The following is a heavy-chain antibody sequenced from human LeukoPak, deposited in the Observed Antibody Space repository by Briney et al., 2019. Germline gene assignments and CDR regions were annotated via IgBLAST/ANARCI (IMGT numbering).Heavy chain of an antibody. Sequence: GGTLRLSCQAMGVTFRCCAVQWVRQAPGKGLKWVALISDDGSNKYYTNSVKGRFTISRDNSKNTLYLQMNGLRAEDTAVYYCATRTSGAFDFWGQGTMVIVS. CDR3: ATRTSGAFDF. J-gene: IGHJ3*01. CDR1: GVTFRCCA. CDR2: ISDDGSNK. V-gene: IGHV3-30-3*01.